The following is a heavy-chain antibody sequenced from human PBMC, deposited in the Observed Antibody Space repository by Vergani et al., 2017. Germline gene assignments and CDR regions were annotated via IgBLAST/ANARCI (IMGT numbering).Heavy chain of an antibody. CDR2: ISGSGGST. CDR1: GFTFSSYA. D-gene: IGHD3-3*01. J-gene: IGHJ6*03. V-gene: IGHV3-23*01. CDR3: AKSPSDYDFWSGYYTGYYYYYMDV. Sequence: EVQLLESGGGLVQPGGSLRLSCAASGFTFSSYAMSWVRQAPGKGLEWVSAISGSGGSTYYADSVKGRFTISRDNSKNTLYLQMNSLRAEDTAVYYCAKSPSDYDFWSGYYTGYYYYYMDVWGKGP.